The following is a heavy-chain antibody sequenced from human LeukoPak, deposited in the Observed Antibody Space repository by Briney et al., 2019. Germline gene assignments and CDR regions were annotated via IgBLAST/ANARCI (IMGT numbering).Heavy chain of an antibody. V-gene: IGHV1-3*01. CDR3: ARDERYSAIDY. Sequence: ASVKVSCKASGYTFTSYAKHWVRQAPGQRLEWMGWISAGNGNTRYSQKFQGRVTITRDTSASTAYMELSSLRSGDTAVYYCARDERYSAIDYWGQGTLVTVSS. D-gene: IGHD6-13*01. CDR1: GYTFTSYA. CDR2: ISAGNGNT. J-gene: IGHJ4*02.